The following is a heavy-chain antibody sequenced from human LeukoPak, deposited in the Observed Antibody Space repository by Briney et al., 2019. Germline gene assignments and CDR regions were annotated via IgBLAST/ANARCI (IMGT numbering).Heavy chain of an antibody. D-gene: IGHD4/OR15-4a*01. CDR2: INPNRGGT. V-gene: IGHV1-2*02. J-gene: IGHJ4*02. CDR1: GYTFTDYY. Sequence: ASVKVSCKASGYTFTDYYINWIRQAPGQGLEWMGWINPNRGGTSYAQKSQGRVTMTRDTSISTAYMELSGLRSDDTAVYYCARVVFHDYVDYWGQGTLVTVSS. CDR3: ARVVFHDYVDY.